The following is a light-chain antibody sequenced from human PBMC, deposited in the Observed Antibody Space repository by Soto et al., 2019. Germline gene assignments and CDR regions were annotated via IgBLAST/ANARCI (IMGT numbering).Light chain of an antibody. V-gene: IGKV1-5*01. CDR2: DAS. CDR1: QSISAW. Sequence: DIQMTQSPSTLSATAGDRVTITCRASQSISAWLAWYQQKPGKAPKLLIYDASNLESGVPSRFSGSGSGTEFTLTISSLQSDDFATYYCQQSYSGPLTFGGGTKVDIK. J-gene: IGKJ4*01. CDR3: QQSYSGPLT.